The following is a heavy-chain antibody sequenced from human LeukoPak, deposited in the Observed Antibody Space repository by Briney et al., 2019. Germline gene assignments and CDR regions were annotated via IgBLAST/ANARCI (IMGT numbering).Heavy chain of an antibody. V-gene: IGHV1-2*02. Sequence: ASVTVSCKASGYTVTRYYMLWVRQAPGQGLEWMGWINPNSGGTNYAQKFQGRVTMTRDTSISTAYMELSRLRSDDTAVYYCARVLVAAAANLWGQGTLVTVSS. CDR2: INPNSGGT. CDR3: ARVLVAAAANL. J-gene: IGHJ4*02. D-gene: IGHD6-13*01. CDR1: GYTVTRYY.